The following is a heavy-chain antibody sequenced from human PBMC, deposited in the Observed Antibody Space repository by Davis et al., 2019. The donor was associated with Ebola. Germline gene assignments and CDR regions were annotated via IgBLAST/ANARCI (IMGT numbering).Heavy chain of an antibody. CDR3: ARAYYYGSGRGVDP. J-gene: IGHJ5*02. D-gene: IGHD3-10*01. V-gene: IGHV2-5*01. CDR2: IYWNDDK. Sequence: SGPTLVKPTQTLTLTCTFSGFSLSTSGVGVGWIRQPPGKALEWLALIYWNDDKRYSPSLKSRLTITKDTSKNQVVLTMTNMDPVDTATYYCARAYYYGSGRGVDPWGQGTLVTVSS. CDR1: GFSLSTSGVG.